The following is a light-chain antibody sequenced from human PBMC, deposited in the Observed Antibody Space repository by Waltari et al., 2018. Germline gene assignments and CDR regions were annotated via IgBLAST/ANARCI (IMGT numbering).Light chain of an antibody. CDR3: CSYAGSGSSVV. Sequence: QSALTQPAPVSGSPGQSIPIACTGTSSDVGNYNLVSWYQQHPGKAPKLIIYEVSQRPSGVSNRFSGSKSGTTASLTISGLQAEDEADFYCCSYAGSGSSVVFGGGTKLTVL. J-gene: IGLJ2*01. CDR2: EVS. V-gene: IGLV2-23*02. CDR1: SSDVGNYNL.